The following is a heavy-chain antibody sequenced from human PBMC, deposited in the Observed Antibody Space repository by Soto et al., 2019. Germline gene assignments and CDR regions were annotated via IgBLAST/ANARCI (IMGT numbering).Heavy chain of an antibody. D-gene: IGHD6-13*01. V-gene: IGHV4-4*02. J-gene: IGHJ6*02. CDR2: IYHSGST. Sequence: QVQLQESGPGLVKPSGTLSLTCAVSGGSISSSNWWSWVRQPPGKGLEWIGEIYHSGSTNYNPSLKSRVTISVDKSKNQFSLKLSSVTAADTAVYYCARAVRVQSDDLAAAPTVYYYGMDVWGQGTTVTVSS. CDR1: GGSISSSNW. CDR3: ARAVRVQSDDLAAAPTVYYYGMDV.